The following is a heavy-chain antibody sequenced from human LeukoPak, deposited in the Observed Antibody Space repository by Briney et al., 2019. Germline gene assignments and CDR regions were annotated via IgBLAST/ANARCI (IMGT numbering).Heavy chain of an antibody. CDR3: AAQNQMDY. J-gene: IGHJ4*02. Sequence: GSLRLSCAASGFTFSAYWMRWVRRAPGKGLEWVANMKQDGSEKYYVDSVKGRFTISRDNAKNSLYLQMNSLRAEDTAVYYCAAQNQMDYWGQGTLVTVSS. CDR2: MKQDGSEK. D-gene: IGHD2/OR15-2a*01. CDR1: GFTFSAYW. V-gene: IGHV3-7*02.